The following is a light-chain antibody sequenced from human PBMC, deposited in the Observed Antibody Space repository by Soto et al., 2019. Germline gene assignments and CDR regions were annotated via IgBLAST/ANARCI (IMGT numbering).Light chain of an antibody. Sequence: EIVLAQSPGTLSLSPRGRATLSCVASQSVSNNYLACYQQKPGQAPRLLIYGASNRATGSSDRFSGSGSGKGLTLHISRLEPEDFAVYYCQQYGSSGTFGQGTKVDNK. CDR2: GAS. CDR1: QSVSNNY. J-gene: IGKJ1*01. V-gene: IGKV3-20*01. CDR3: QQYGSSGT.